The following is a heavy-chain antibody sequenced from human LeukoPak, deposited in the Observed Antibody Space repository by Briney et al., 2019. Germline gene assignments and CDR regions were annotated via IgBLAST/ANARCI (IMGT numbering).Heavy chain of an antibody. CDR1: GFTFSDYW. Sequence: GGSLRLSCAASGFTFSDYWIDWVRQAPRQGLEWVANINTDGSTTNYVESVRGRFTISRDNTRNSLSLQMNNLRDEGTAVYYCARNRGGQQFDCWGQGTLLTVSS. V-gene: IGHV3-7*01. J-gene: IGHJ4*02. CDR2: INTDGSTT. CDR3: ARNRGGQQFDC. D-gene: IGHD3-10*01.